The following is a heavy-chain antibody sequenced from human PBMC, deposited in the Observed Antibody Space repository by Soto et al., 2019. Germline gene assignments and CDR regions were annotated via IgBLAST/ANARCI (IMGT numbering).Heavy chain of an antibody. D-gene: IGHD3-22*01. CDR3: ARAMNTHYYDTSY. V-gene: IGHV1-69*01. CDR2: IIPIFGTA. J-gene: IGHJ4*02. Sequence: QVQLVQSGAEVKKPGSSVKVSCKASGGTFSNYAINWVRQAPGQGLEWMGGIIPIFGTANYAQKFQGRVMITADESTSTAYLDLSRLRSEDTAVYYCARAMNTHYYDTSYWGQGTLVTFSS. CDR1: GGTFSNYA.